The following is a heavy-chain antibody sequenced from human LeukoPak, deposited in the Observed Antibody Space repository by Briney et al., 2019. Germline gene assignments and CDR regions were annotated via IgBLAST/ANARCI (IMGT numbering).Heavy chain of an antibody. V-gene: IGHV4-34*01. Sequence: SVTLSLTCAVYGGSFSGYYWSWIRQPPGKGLEWIGEINHSGSTNYNPSLKSRVTISVDTSKNQFSLKLSSVTAADTAVYYCARGVYCSGGSCYSWGVRNWFDPWGQGTLVTVSS. CDR1: GGSFSGYY. D-gene: IGHD2-15*01. CDR2: INHSGST. CDR3: ARGVYCSGGSCYSWGVRNWFDP. J-gene: IGHJ5*02.